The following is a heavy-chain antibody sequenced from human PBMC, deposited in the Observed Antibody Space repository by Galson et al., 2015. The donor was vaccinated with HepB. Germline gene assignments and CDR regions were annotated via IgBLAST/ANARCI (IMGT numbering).Heavy chain of an antibody. D-gene: IGHD6-13*01. CDR3: ARDSGIAAAGTEYFQH. CDR1: GFTFSDYY. J-gene: IGHJ1*01. CDR2: ISSSSSYT. V-gene: IGHV3-11*06. Sequence: SLRLSCAASGFTFSDYYMSWIRQAPGKGLEWVSYISSSSSYTNYADSVKGRFTISRDNAKDSLYLQMNSLRAEDTAVYYCARDSGIAAAGTEYFQHWGQGTLVTVSS.